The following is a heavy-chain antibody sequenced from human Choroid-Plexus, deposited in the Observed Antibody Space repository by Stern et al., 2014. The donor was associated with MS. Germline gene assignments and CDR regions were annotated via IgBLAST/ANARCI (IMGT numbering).Heavy chain of an antibody. D-gene: IGHD3-3*01. CDR2: TNPNIGGQ. CDR3: ARDQRGITIFGVVTDYYYLGMDV. Sequence: VQLVESGAEVKKLGASVKVSCKTSGNIFTGYFIHWGRQAPGQGLGWMEGTNPNIGGQKYAQKFQGRVTMSRDTSISTAYVELSSLTSDDTAVYYCARDQRGITIFGVVTDYYYLGMDVWGQGTTVTVSS. J-gene: IGHJ6*02. CDR1: GNIFTGYF. V-gene: IGHV1-2*02.